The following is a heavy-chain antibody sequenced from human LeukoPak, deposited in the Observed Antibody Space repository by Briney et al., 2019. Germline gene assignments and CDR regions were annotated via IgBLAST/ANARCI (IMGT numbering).Heavy chain of an antibody. V-gene: IGHV4-39*01. CDR3: ARRAVTYYFDY. CDR2: IYYSGST. Sequence: SETLSLTCTVSGGSIISSSYYWGWIRQPPGKGLEWTGSIYYSGSTYFNPSLKSRVTISVDTSKNQFSLKLTSVTAADTAVYYCARRAVTYYFDYWGQGTLVTVSS. CDR1: GGSIISSSYY. D-gene: IGHD4-17*01. J-gene: IGHJ4*02.